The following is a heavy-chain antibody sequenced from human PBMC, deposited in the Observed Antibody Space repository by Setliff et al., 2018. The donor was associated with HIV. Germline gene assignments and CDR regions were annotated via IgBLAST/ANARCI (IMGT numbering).Heavy chain of an antibody. CDR3: ARHGGYYDFWSGYRGTNWFDP. CDR2: IYYSGST. V-gene: IGHV4-39*01. Sequence: PSETLSLTCTVSGGSISSSSYYWGWIRQPPGKGLEWIGSIYYSGSTYYNPSLKSRVTISVDTSKNQFSLKLSSVTAADTAVYYCARHGGYYDFWSGYRGTNWFDPWGQGTLVTVSS. J-gene: IGHJ5*02. CDR1: GGSISSSSYY. D-gene: IGHD3-3*01.